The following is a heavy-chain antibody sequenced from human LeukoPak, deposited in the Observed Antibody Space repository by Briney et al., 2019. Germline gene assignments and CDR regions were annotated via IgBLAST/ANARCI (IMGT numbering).Heavy chain of an antibody. CDR2: IYTSGST. D-gene: IGHD6-13*01. CDR3: ARGRAAADPFDY. CDR1: GGSISSYY. Sequence: NSSETLSLTCTVSGGSISSYYWSWIRQPAGKGLEWIGRIYTSGSTNYNPSLKSRVTMSVDTSKNQFSLKLSSVTAADTAVYYCARGRAAADPFDYWGQGTLVTVSS. V-gene: IGHV4-4*07. J-gene: IGHJ4*02.